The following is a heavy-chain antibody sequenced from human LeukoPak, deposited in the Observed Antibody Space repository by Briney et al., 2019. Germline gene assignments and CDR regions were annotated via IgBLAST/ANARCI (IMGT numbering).Heavy chain of an antibody. V-gene: IGHV5-51*01. CDR1: RYSFTSYW. J-gene: IGHJ4*02. CDR3: ASAQNGGYVWDY. CDR2: IHSGDSHT. Sequence: GESLKISCRASRYSFTSYWIGWVRQMPGKGLEWMGIIHSGDSHTKYSPSFHGRVTISVDISISTAYLHWSSLEASDTAMYYCASAQNGGYVWDYWGQGTLVTVSS. D-gene: IGHD5-12*01.